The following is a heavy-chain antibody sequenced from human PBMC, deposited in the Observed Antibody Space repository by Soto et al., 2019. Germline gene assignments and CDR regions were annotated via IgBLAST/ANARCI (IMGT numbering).Heavy chain of an antibody. Sequence: GESLKISCKGSGYSSTSYWLGWVRQMPGKGLAWMGRLDPSDSYTNYSPSFQGHVTLPADKSIRNAYLPRSSPTASDTAMYDCALATYYYCGKDFSVQVTAGTVS. CDR2: LDPSDSYT. V-gene: IGHV5-10-1*01. CDR1: GYSSTSYW. J-gene: IGHJ6*02. CDR3: ALATYYYCGKDF.